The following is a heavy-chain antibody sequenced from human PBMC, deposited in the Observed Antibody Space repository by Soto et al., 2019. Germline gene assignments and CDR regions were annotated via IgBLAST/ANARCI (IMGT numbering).Heavy chain of an antibody. Sequence: QVQLQESGPGLVKPSGTLSLTCAVSGGSISSSHWWSWVRQPPGKGLEWIGEIYHSGSTNYNPSLKSRVTILEDPSKNPSSLQLSFGNAADSAVYYGAGSGGGEDYWGQGTLVTVSS. CDR1: GGSISSSHW. V-gene: IGHV4-4*02. CDR3: AGSGGGEDY. J-gene: IGHJ4*02. CDR2: IYHSGST. D-gene: IGHD3-16*01.